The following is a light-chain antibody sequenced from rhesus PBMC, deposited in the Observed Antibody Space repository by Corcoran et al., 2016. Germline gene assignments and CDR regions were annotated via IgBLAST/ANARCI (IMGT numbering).Light chain of an antibody. Sequence: DIQMTQSPSSLSASVGDRVTITCRASQTISSYLAWYQQKPEKVPKLLVYAASTLQSGVPSRFSGSGSGTDFTLTISSLQPEDFATYYCQQHNSHPWTFGQGTKVEIK. CDR2: AAS. J-gene: IGKJ1*01. CDR1: QTISSY. V-gene: IGKV1-44*03. CDR3: QQHNSHPWT.